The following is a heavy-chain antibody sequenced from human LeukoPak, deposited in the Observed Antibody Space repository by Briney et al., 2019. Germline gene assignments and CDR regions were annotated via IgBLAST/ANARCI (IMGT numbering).Heavy chain of an antibody. Sequence: SETLSLTCTVSGGSISSYYWSWIRQPPGKGLEWIGYIYYSGSTNYNPSLKSRVTISVDTSKNQFSLKLRSVTAADTAVYYCARHVGSSWYDYWGQGTLVTVSS. J-gene: IGHJ5*01. D-gene: IGHD6-13*01. CDR3: ARHVGSSWYDY. CDR1: GGSISSYY. CDR2: IYYSGST. V-gene: IGHV4-59*08.